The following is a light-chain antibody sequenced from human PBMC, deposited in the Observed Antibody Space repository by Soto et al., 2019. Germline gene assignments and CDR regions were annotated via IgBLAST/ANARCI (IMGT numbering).Light chain of an antibody. CDR3: QQYNSYSPYT. Sequence: DIQVTQSPSTLSASVGDRVTITCRASQSISSWLAWYQQKPGKAPKLLIYKASSLEGGVPSRFSGSGSGTEFTLTISSLQPDDFATYYCQQYNSYSPYTFGQGTKLEIK. CDR1: QSISSW. V-gene: IGKV1-5*03. J-gene: IGKJ2*01. CDR2: KAS.